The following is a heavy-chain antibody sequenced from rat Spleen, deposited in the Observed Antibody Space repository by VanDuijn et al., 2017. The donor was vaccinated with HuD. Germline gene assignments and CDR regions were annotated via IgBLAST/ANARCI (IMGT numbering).Heavy chain of an antibody. CDR2: IIDTGGRT. CDR3: ARCFDL. J-gene: IGHJ2*01. V-gene: IGHV5-31*01. Sequence: EVQLAESGGGLVQPGRSLKLSCVASGFTFNNYWMTWIRQSPGKGLEWVASIIDTGGRTYYPDSVKGRFTISRDNAKSTLYLQMNSLRSEDTATYYCARCFDLWGQGVMVTVSS. CDR1: GFTFNNYW.